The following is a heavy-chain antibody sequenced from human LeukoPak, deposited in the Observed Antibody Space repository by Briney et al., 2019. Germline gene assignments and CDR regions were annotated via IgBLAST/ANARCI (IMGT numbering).Heavy chain of an antibody. V-gene: IGHV3-30*19. J-gene: IGHJ4*02. CDR3: AKDLGIVGTIFDY. D-gene: IGHD1-26*01. CDR1: GFTFSSYG. Sequence: GKSLRLSCAASGFTFSSYGMHWVRQAPGGGLEWVAIIQYDGSNKNYADSVKGRFTISRDNSKNTLYLQMNSLRAEGTAVYYCAKDLGIVGTIFDYWGQGTLVTVSS. CDR2: IQYDGSNK.